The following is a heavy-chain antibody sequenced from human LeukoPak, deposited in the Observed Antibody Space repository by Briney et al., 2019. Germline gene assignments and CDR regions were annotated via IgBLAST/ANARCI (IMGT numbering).Heavy chain of an antibody. Sequence: GGSLRLSCAASGFTFSSYSMSWVRQAPGKGLEWVSYISSSSSTIYYADSVKGRFTISRDNAKNSLYLQMNSLRAEDTAVYYCARDQEGATIFGVENNAFDIWGQGTMVTVSS. V-gene: IGHV3-48*01. D-gene: IGHD3-3*01. CDR3: ARDQEGATIFGVENNAFDI. CDR2: ISSSSSTI. CDR1: GFTFSSYS. J-gene: IGHJ3*02.